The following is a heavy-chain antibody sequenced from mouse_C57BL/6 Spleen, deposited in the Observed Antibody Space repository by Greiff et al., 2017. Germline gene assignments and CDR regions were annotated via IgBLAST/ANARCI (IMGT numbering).Heavy chain of an antibody. V-gene: IGHV1-26*01. D-gene: IGHD1-1*01. CDR1: GYTFTDYY. CDR2: INPNNGGT. CDR3: ARCLYGSSPCAMDY. J-gene: IGHJ4*01. Sequence: EVKLQQSGPELVKPGASVKISCKASGYTFTDYYMNWVKQSHGKSLEWIGDINPNNGGTRYNQKFKGKATLTVDKSSSTAYMELRSLTSEDSAVYYCARCLYGSSPCAMDYWGQGTSVTVSS.